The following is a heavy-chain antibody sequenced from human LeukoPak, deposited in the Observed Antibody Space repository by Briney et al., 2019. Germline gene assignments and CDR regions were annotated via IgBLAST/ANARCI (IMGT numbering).Heavy chain of an antibody. V-gene: IGHV3-11*01. J-gene: IGHJ5*02. D-gene: IGHD6-19*01. Sequence: GGSLRPSCAASGFIFSDYYMSWIRQAPGKGLEWVSYISSTGTTIYYADSVKGRFTISRDNAKNSLYLQMNNLRAEDTAVYYCARDDGQWLVGGNWFDPWGQGTLVTVSS. CDR1: GFIFSDYY. CDR3: ARDDGQWLVGGNWFDP. CDR2: ISSTGTTI.